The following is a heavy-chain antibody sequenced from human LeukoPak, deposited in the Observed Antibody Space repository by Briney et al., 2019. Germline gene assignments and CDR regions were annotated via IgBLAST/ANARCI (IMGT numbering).Heavy chain of an antibody. CDR1: GFTFSSYA. J-gene: IGHJ4*02. CDR3: AREGGYCSLGSCYGGYADY. V-gene: IGHV3-74*01. Sequence: GGPLRLSCAASGFTFSSYAMSCVRQTPGKGLVWVSRISYDATDTYYADSVKGRFTISRDNAHNTPYLQMNSLRAEDTGVYYCAREGGYCSLGSCYGGYADYWGQGPLVTVSS. CDR2: ISYDATDT. D-gene: IGHD2-15*01.